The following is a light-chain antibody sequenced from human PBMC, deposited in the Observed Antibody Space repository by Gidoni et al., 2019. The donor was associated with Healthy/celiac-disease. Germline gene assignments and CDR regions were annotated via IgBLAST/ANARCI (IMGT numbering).Light chain of an antibody. J-gene: IGKJ4*01. Sequence: DIVMTQSPATLSVSPGERATLSCRASQSVSSNLAWYQQKPGQAPRPLIYGASTRATGIPARFSGSGSGTDFTLTISSLQSEDFAVYYCQQYNNWPPLTFGGGTKVEIK. CDR1: QSVSSN. CDR3: QQYNNWPPLT. CDR2: GAS. V-gene: IGKV3-15*01.